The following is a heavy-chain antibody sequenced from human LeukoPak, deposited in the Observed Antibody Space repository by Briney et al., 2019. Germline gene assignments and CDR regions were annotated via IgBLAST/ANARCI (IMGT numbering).Heavy chain of an antibody. D-gene: IGHD2-15*01. CDR1: GGSISSYY. CDR2: IYYSGST. V-gene: IGHV4-59*01. CDR3: ARDRGDYCSGGSCYYDYYYYGMDV. Sequence: SETLSLTCTVPGGSISSYYWSWIRQPPGKGLEWIGYIYYSGSTNYNPSLKSRVTISVDTSKSQFSLKLSSVTAADTAVYYCARDRGDYCSGGSCYYDYYYYGMDVWGQGTTVTVSS. J-gene: IGHJ6*02.